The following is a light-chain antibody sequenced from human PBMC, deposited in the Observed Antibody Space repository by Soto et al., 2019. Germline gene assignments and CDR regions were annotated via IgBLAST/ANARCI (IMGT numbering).Light chain of an antibody. CDR3: QQLNAYPYT. J-gene: IGKJ2*01. CDR1: QGISSY. V-gene: IGKV1-9*01. Sequence: IQLTQSPSSLSASVGDRVTITCRASQGISSYFAWYQQKPGKAPKVLIYAASTLQNGVPPRFSGSGSGTDFSLTISSLQPEDFATYYCQQLNAYPYTFGQGTQLEIK. CDR2: AAS.